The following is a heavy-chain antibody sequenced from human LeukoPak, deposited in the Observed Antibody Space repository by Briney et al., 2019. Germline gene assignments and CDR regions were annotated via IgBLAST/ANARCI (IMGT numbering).Heavy chain of an antibody. CDR2: ISAYNGNT. CDR3: ARGPPTIFGVVIRVY. Sequence: GASVKLSCKASGYTFTSYGISWVRQAPGQGLEWMGWISAYNGNTNYAQKLQGRVTMTTDTSTSTAYMELRSLRSDDTAVYYCARGPPTIFGVVIRVYWGQGTLVTVSS. J-gene: IGHJ4*02. D-gene: IGHD3-3*01. V-gene: IGHV1-18*01. CDR1: GYTFTSYG.